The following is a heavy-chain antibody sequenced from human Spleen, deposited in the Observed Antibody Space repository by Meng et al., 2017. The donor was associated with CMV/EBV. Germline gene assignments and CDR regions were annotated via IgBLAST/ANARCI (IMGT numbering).Heavy chain of an antibody. J-gene: IGHJ4*02. CDR2: IYWNDDK. D-gene: IGHD2-2*01. Sequence: TSGVGVGWIRQPPGKALEWLALIYWNDDKRYSPSLKSRLTITKDTSKNQVVLTMTNMDPVDTATYYCAHSPSAPYCSSTSCYSGADYWGQGTLVTVSS. CDR3: AHSPSAPYCSSTSCYSGADY. V-gene: IGHV2-5*01. CDR1: TSGVG.